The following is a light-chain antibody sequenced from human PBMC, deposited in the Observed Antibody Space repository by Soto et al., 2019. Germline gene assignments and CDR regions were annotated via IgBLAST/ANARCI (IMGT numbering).Light chain of an antibody. CDR3: SSYSSSSALHV. V-gene: IGLV2-14*01. CDR2: EVS. Sequence: QSALTQPASVSGSPGQAITISCTGSTSDVGGYEFVSWYQQHPGKAPKIVIYEVSNRPSRISNRFSGSKSVNTASLTISGLQAEDEAEYFCSSYSSSSALHVFGSGTKLTVL. J-gene: IGLJ1*01. CDR1: TSDVGGYEF.